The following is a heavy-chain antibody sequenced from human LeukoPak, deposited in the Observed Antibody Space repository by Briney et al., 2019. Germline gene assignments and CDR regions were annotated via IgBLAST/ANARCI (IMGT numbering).Heavy chain of an antibody. CDR3: AKKGYAGSGTYSYYFDY. CDR1: GFTFSSYG. CDR2: IRYDGSNK. J-gene: IGHJ4*02. V-gene: IGHV3-30*02. Sequence: ESGGGVVQPGGSLRLSCAASGFTFSSYGMHWVRQAPGKGLEWVAFIRYDGSNKYYADSMKGRFAISRDNSENTLYLQMNSLRAEDTAVYYCAKKGYAGSGTYSYYFDYWGRGTLVTVSS. D-gene: IGHD3-10*01.